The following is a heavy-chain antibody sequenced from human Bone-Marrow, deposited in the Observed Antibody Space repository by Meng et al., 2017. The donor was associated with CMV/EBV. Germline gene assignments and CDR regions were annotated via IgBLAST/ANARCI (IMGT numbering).Heavy chain of an antibody. Sequence: SQTLSLTCAVYGGSFSGYYWSWIRQPPGKGLEWIGEISHSGSTNYNPSLKSRVTISVDTSKNQFSLKLSSVTAADTAVYYCARGRRRLAAAGTYYYYGMDVWGQGTTVTVSS. V-gene: IGHV4-34*01. CDR2: ISHSGST. J-gene: IGHJ6*02. CDR3: ARGRRRLAAAGTYYYYGMDV. CDR1: GGSFSGYY. D-gene: IGHD6-13*01.